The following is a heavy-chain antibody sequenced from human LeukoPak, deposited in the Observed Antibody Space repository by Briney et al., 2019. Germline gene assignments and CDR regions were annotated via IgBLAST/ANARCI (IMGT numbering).Heavy chain of an antibody. J-gene: IGHJ4*02. Sequence: ASVKVSCKTSGYIFTSFYIHWVRQAPGQGLEWMGWVNPNSGVTNYAQKFQGRVTMAGDPSINTAYMELRWLRSDDTANYYCARDPGANYFDHWGKGTPVTVSS. CDR3: ARDPGANYFDH. V-gene: IGHV1-2*02. CDR2: VNPNSGVT. CDR1: GYIFTSFY. D-gene: IGHD7-27*01.